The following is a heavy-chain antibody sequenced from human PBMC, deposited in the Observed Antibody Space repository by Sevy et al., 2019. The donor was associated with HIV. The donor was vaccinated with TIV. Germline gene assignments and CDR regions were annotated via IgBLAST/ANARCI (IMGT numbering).Heavy chain of an antibody. V-gene: IGHV3-74*01. CDR3: ARAGIGDFWSGYYGIDH. CDR2: IHTDGSSS. D-gene: IGHD3-3*01. CDR1: GFTFRNYW. Sequence: GGSLRLSCAASGFTFRNYWMHWVRQAPGKGLVSVSYIHTDGSSSYYADYVKGRFTISRDNAQNTLYLQMNSLRAEDTAVYYCARAGIGDFWSGYYGIDHWGQGTLVTRLL. J-gene: IGHJ4*02.